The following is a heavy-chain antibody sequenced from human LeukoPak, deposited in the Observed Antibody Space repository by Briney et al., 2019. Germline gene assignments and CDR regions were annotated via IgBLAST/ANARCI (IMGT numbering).Heavy chain of an antibody. J-gene: IGHJ4*02. CDR2: IYHSGST. D-gene: IGHD6-13*01. CDR3: ARAETQLVHNFDY. V-gene: IGHV4-38-2*02. CDR1: GYSISSGYY. Sequence: PSETLSLTCTVSGYSISSGYYWGWIRQPPGKGLEWIGSIYHSGSTYYNPSLKSRVTISVDTSKNQFSLKLSSVTAADTAVYYCARAETQLVHNFDYWGQGTLVTVSS.